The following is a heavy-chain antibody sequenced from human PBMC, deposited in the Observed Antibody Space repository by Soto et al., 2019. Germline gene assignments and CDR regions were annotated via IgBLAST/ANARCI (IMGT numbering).Heavy chain of an antibody. J-gene: IGHJ1*01. CDR1: GGSISSGGYY. CDR3: AGGWRGMARGEYFQH. CDR2: IYYSGST. V-gene: IGHV4-31*03. Sequence: QVQLQESGPGLVKPSQTLSLTCTVSGGSISSGGYYWSWIRQHPGKGLEWIGYIYYSGSTYYNPSLKSRVTISVDTSKNQFSLKVSSVTAADTAVYYCAGGWRGMARGEYFQHWGQGTLVTASS. D-gene: IGHD3-10*01.